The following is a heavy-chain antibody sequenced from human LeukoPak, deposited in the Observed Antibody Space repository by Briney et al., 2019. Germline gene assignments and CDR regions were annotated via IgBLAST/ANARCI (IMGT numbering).Heavy chain of an antibody. J-gene: IGHJ4*02. CDR2: FSGSGGSR. CDR1: GFTFSSYA. CDR3: ARDGPQLAVGAIDS. D-gene: IGHD1-1*01. V-gene: IGHV3-23*01. Sequence: PGGSLRLSCAASGFTFSSYAMSWVRGAPGKGVEWVSAFSGSGGSRYYADSVKGRFAISRDSSKNTLYLQMNRLRADATAGCYFARDGPQLAVGAIDSWGQGTLVTVSS.